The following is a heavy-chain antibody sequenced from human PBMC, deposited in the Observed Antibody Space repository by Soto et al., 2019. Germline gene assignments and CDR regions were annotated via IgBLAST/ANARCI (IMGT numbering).Heavy chain of an antibody. V-gene: IGHV3-23*01. CDR3: AKILPVTTYGIFDY. J-gene: IGHJ4*02. CDR1: GFTFSSYA. CDR2: ISGSGGST. D-gene: IGHD4-4*01. Sequence: GGSLRLSCAASGFTFSSYAMSWVRQAPGKGLEWVSAISGSGGSTYYADSVKGRFTISRDNSRNTLYLQMNSLRAEDTAFYYCAKILPVTTYGIFDYWGQGTLVTVSS.